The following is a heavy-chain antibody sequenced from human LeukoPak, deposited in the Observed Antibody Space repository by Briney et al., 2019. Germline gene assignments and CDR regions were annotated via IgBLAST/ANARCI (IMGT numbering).Heavy chain of an antibody. CDR3: ARHFHSNIAAAGVYNWFDP. D-gene: IGHD6-13*01. J-gene: IGHJ5*02. Sequence: GESPKISCKGSGYSFTSYWIGWMRQMPGKGLEWMGIIYPGDSDTRYSPSFQGQVTISADKSISTAYLQWSSLKASDTAMYYCARHFHSNIAAAGVYNWFDPWGQGTLVTVSS. CDR1: GYSFTSYW. CDR2: IYPGDSDT. V-gene: IGHV5-51*01.